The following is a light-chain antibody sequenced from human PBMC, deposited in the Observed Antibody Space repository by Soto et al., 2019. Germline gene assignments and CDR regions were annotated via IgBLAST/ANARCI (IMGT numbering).Light chain of an antibody. V-gene: IGKV2-30*01. CDR3: IQGKHWPRT. CDR2: KLS. CDR1: QSLVYSDGNTY. J-gene: IGKJ1*01. Sequence: DVVMTQSPLSLPVTLGQPASISCRSSQSLVYSDGNTYLNWFQQRPGQSPRRLRHKLSNRDSGVAATLSGGSACTNFTAKISRVQVADVCDSYYIQGKHWPRTFGQGTKVEIK.